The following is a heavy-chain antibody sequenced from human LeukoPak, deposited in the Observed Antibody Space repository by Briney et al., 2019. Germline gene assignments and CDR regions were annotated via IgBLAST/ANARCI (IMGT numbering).Heavy chain of an antibody. Sequence: SETLSLTCTVSGGSISSSSYYWGWIRQPPGKGLEWIGSIYYSGSTYYNPSLRSRVTISVDTSKKQFSLKLSSVTAADTAVYYCARVGYCSGGSCYSGSWFDPWGQGTLVTVSS. CDR3: ARVGYCSGGSCYSGSWFDP. V-gene: IGHV4-39*07. J-gene: IGHJ5*02. D-gene: IGHD2-15*01. CDR2: IYYSGST. CDR1: GGSISSSSYY.